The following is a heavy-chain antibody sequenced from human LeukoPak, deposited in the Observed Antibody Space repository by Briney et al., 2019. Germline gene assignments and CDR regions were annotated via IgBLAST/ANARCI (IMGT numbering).Heavy chain of an antibody. J-gene: IGHJ4*02. CDR1: GGSISGYY. D-gene: IGHD6-13*01. CDR2: IYYSGST. Sequence: PSETLSLTCTVSGGSISGYYWGWIRQPPGKGLEWIGYIYYSGSTNYNPSLKSRVTISVDTSKNQFSLKLSSVTAADTAVYYCARMVSWTYFDYWGQGTLVTVSS. CDR3: ARMVSWTYFDY. V-gene: IGHV4-59*01.